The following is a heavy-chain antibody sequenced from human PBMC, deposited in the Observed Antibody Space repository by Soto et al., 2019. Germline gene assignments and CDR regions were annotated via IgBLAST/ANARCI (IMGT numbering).Heavy chain of an antibody. D-gene: IGHD1-26*01. CDR1: AGTFSSYT. J-gene: IGHJ4*02. CDR3: ARGYYSGGNPSPFDY. V-gene: IGHV1-69*01. Sequence: QLQLVQSGAEVREPGSSVKVSCKASAGTFSSYTVIWVRQAPGQGLAWMGGITPTLNIAKYAEKFQGRVTITADESTSTVKMHLSSLRSDDTAVYFCARGYYSGGNPSPFDYWGQGTLVAVSS. CDR2: ITPTLNIA.